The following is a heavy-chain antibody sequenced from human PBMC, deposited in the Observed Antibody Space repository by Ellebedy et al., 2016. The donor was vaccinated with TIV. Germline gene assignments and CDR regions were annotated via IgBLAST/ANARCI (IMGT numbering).Heavy chain of an antibody. CDR1: GFSFKTYG. CDR2: MSYDGSNK. J-gene: IGHJ4*02. CDR3: AKDGEADSIGYPTPDY. V-gene: IGHV3-30*18. D-gene: IGHD3-22*01. Sequence: GGSLRLXXAASGFSFKTYGMHWVRQSPGKGLEWVALMSYDGSNKYYRDSVRGRFTISRDNSKNTLYLQMNSLRTEDTAVYYCAKDGEADSIGYPTPDYWGQGTLVTVSS.